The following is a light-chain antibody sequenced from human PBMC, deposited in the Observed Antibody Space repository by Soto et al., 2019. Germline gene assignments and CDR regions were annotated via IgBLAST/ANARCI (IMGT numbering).Light chain of an antibody. CDR2: GAS. V-gene: IGKV3-20*01. Sequence: EIFLTQSPFTLSLSPGEIATLSCRASQSVSSSYLAWYQQKPGQAPRLLIYGASSRATGIPDRFSGSGSGTDFTLTISRLEPEDFAVYYCQQYGSSPWTFGQGTKVDIK. CDR1: QSVSSSY. J-gene: IGKJ1*01. CDR3: QQYGSSPWT.